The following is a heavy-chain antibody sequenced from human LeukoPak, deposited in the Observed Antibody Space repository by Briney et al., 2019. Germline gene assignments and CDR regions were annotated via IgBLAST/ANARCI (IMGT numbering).Heavy chain of an antibody. Sequence: SETLSLTCTVSGGSMSGYYWTWIRQPPGKGQEWIGYIYYSGSTNYNPSLKSRVTISVDTSRNHFSLKLISVTAADTAVYYCARLGYNSAWPDYWGQGPLVTVSS. CDR3: ARLGYNSAWPDY. D-gene: IGHD6-19*01. CDR1: GGSMSGYY. V-gene: IGHV4-59*08. CDR2: IYYSGST. J-gene: IGHJ4*02.